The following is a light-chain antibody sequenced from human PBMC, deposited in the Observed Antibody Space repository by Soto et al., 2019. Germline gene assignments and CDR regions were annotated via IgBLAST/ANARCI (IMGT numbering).Light chain of an antibody. J-gene: IGKJ1*01. CDR3: HQYGNTLWT. CDR1: QSVSSSY. V-gene: IGKV3-20*01. CDR2: DVS. Sequence: EIVLTQSPGTLSLSPGERATLSCRASQSVSSSYLAWYQQKPGRAPRLLIYDVSNRATGIPARFSGSGSGTDFTLTISRLEPEDFAVYYCHQYGNTLWTFGQGTKVDIK.